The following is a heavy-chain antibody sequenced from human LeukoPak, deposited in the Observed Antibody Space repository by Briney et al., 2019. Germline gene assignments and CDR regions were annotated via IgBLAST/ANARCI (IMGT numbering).Heavy chain of an antibody. D-gene: IGHD5-18*01. CDR1: GGSFSGYY. V-gene: IGHV4-34*01. CDR3: ARGRGLQLWKRNWFDP. Sequence: PSETLSLTCAVYGGSFSGYYWNWIRQPPGKGLEWIGEINPSGSSNYNPTLKIRISISVDTSKNQFSLKLSSVTAADTAVYYCARGRGLQLWKRNWFDPWGQGTLVTVSS. J-gene: IGHJ5*02. CDR2: INPSGSS.